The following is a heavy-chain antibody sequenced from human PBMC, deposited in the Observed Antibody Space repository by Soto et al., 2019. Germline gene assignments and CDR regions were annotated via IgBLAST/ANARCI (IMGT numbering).Heavy chain of an antibody. J-gene: IGHJ4*02. CDR1: GYTFTNYG. D-gene: IGHD1-26*01. Sequence: QVLLVQSGAEVKKPGASVKVACKASGYTFTNYGISWVRQAPGQGLEWLGWISTYNGDRDFAQKVQGRVTMTTDSSTTTAYMELMSLRSNVTAVYYYARSRAGGTWEQYPSFYFDYWGQGALVTVSS. CDR3: ARSRAGGTWEQYPSFYFDY. V-gene: IGHV1-18*01. CDR2: ISTYNGDR.